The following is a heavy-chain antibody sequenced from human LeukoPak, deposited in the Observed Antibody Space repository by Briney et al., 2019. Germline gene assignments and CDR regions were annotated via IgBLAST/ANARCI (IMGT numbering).Heavy chain of an antibody. D-gene: IGHD6-19*01. CDR1: GGSISSGDYY. Sequence: SQTLSLTCTVSGGSISSGDYYWSWIRQPPGKGLEWIGYIYYSGSTYYNPSLKSRVAISVDTSKNQFSLKLSSVTAADTAVYYCAREQWLVRKGLDYWGQGTLVTVSS. J-gene: IGHJ4*02. V-gene: IGHV4-30-4*01. CDR3: AREQWLVRKGLDY. CDR2: IYYSGST.